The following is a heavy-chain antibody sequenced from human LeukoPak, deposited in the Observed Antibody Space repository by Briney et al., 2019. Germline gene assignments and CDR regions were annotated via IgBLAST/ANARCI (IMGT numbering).Heavy chain of an antibody. CDR2: ISWNSAGI. D-gene: IGHD2-8*02. CDR3: AKATRSSLVASFDV. J-gene: IGHJ3*01. V-gene: IGHV3-9*01. Sequence: GRSLRLSCAASGFTFDNSAMHWVRQAPGKGLEGVSGISWNSAGIHYADSVKGRFTISRDNAKNSLYLQMNSLRAEDTALYYCAKATRSSLVASFDVWGQGTMVTVSS. CDR1: GFTFDNSA.